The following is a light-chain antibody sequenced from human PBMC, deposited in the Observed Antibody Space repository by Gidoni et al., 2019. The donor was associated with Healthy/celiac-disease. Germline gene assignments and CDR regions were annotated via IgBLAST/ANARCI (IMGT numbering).Light chain of an antibody. CDR3: QQYNSYSPEKYT. CDR2: KAS. CDR1: QSISSW. J-gene: IGKJ2*01. V-gene: IGKV1-5*03. Sequence: DIQMTQSPSTLSASVGDRVTITCRASQSISSWLAWYQQKPGKAPKLRIYKASSLESGVPSRFSGSGSGTEFTLTISRLQPDDFATYYCQQYNSYSPEKYTFXQXTKLEIK.